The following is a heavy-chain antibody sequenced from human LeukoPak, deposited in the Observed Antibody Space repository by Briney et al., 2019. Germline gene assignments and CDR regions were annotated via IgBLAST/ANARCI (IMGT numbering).Heavy chain of an antibody. J-gene: IGHJ4*02. CDR2: IWFDGSNE. CDR3: ARDRNDFFDY. V-gene: IGHV3-33*01. CDR1: GFTFSFYG. Sequence: LPGGSLRLSCAASGFTFSFYGMHWVRQAPGKGLEWVAVIWFDGSNESYADSVKGRFTISRDKSKNTMYLQMNSLRAEDTAVYFCARDRNDFFDYWGQGTLVTVST.